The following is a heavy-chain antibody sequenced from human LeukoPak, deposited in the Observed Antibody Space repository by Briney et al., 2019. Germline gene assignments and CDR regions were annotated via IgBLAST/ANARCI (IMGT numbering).Heavy chain of an antibody. CDR2: IYYSGST. CDR1: GGSISSSSYY. Sequence: PSETLSFTCTVSGGSISSSSYYWGWIRQPPGKGLEWIGSIYYSGSTYYNPSLKSRVTISVDTSKNQFSLKLSSVTAADTAVYYCARDLSIAVAGRGFDPWGQGTLVTVSS. V-gene: IGHV4-39*07. D-gene: IGHD6-19*01. CDR3: ARDLSIAVAGRGFDP. J-gene: IGHJ5*02.